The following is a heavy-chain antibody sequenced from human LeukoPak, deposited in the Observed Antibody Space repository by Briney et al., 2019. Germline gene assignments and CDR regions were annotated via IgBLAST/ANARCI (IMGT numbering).Heavy chain of an antibody. CDR1: GYIFTSYW. V-gene: IGHV5-51*01. J-gene: IGHJ3*02. CDR3: ARCDYGDYHDAFDI. Sequence: GEALQISCKGSGYIFTSYWIGWVRRMPGKGLEGMGIIYPGDSDTRYSPSFQGQVTISADKSIGTAYLQWSSLKASDTAMYYCARCDYGDYHDAFDIWGQGTMVTVSS. D-gene: IGHD4-17*01. CDR2: IYPGDSDT.